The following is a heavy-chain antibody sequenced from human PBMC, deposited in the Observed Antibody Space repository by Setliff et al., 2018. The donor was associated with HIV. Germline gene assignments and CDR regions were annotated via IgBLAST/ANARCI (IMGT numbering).Heavy chain of an antibody. J-gene: IGHJ4*02. CDR2: IVPVYGTI. CDR1: GGSFSSYD. Sequence: SVKVSCKTSGGSFSSYDINWIRQAPGEGLEWMGGIVPVYGTIKYAQKFQGRVTITADKSTNTAYLEVTSLRGEDTAVYYCARGSPIVWFGEFLYPEIDYWGQGSLVTVSS. CDR3: ARGSPIVWFGEFLYPEIDY. D-gene: IGHD3-10*01. V-gene: IGHV1-69*06.